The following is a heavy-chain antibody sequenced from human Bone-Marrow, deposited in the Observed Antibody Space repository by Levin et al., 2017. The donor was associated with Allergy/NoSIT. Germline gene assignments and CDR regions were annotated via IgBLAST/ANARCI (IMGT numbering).Heavy chain of an antibody. CDR3: AHSRKVYTSGDYYGEY. CDR1: GFSLSTSGVG. D-gene: IGHD6-19*01. V-gene: IGHV2-5*02. Sequence: SGPTLVKPTQTLTLTCTFSGFSLSTSGVGVGWVRQPPGKALEWLALLYWDDDDRYSPSLKSRLTITKDTSKNQVVLIMTHMDPVDTATYYLAHSRKVYTSGDYYGEYWGQGTLVTGSS. J-gene: IGHJ4*01. CDR2: LYWDDDD.